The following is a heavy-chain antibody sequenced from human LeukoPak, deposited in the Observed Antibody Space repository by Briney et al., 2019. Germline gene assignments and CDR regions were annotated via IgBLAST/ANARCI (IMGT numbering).Heavy chain of an antibody. V-gene: IGHV3-74*01. CDR2: INGDGTKT. CDR1: GFIFSSRW. CDR3: AREGPLDY. Sequence: GGSLRLSCAASGFIFSSRWMHWVRQVPGKGLEWASRINGDGTKTHYADSVKGRFIVSRDNARNTLFLQMNSLRDEDTAVYYCAREGPLDYWGQGTLVTVSS. J-gene: IGHJ4*02.